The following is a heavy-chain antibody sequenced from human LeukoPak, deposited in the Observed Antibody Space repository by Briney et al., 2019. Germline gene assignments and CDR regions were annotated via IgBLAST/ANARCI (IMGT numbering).Heavy chain of an antibody. D-gene: IGHD3-10*02. CDR3: ARLSSGSYVY. V-gene: IGHV4-31*03. Sequence: PSETLSLTCTVSGGSISSGGYYWSWIRQHPGKGLEWIGYIYYSGTPYYNPSLKSRVTISVATSKNQFSLKLCSVTAADTAVYYCARLSSGSYVYWGRGTLVTVSS. CDR1: GGSISSGGYY. J-gene: IGHJ4*02. CDR2: IYYSGTP.